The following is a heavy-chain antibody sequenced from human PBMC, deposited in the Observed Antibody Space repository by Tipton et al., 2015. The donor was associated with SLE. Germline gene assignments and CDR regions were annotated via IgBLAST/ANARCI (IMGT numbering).Heavy chain of an antibody. J-gene: IGHJ6*02. D-gene: IGHD3-22*01. Sequence: SLRLSCAASGFTFSSYGMHWVRQATGKGLEWVSAIGSAGDIYYPGSVKGRFTISRENAKNSLYLQMNSLRAGDTAVYYCARARDYDSSGYYRQGMDVWGQGTTVTVSS. V-gene: IGHV3-13*04. CDR3: ARARDYDSSGYYRQGMDV. CDR1: GFTFSSYG. CDR2: IGSAGDI.